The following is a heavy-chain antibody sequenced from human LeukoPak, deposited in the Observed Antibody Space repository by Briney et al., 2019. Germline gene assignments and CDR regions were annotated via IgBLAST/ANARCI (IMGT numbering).Heavy chain of an antibody. V-gene: IGHV1-18*01. J-gene: IGHJ4*02. D-gene: IGHD2-2*01. CDR1: GYTFTSYG. CDR2: ISACNGNT. CDR3: ARANPWGASQLLPFDY. Sequence: ASVKVSCKASGYTFTSYGISWVRQAPGRGLEWMGWISACNGNTNYAQKLQGRVTMTTDTSTSTAYMELRSLRSDDTAVYYCARANPWGASQLLPFDYWGQGTLVTVSS.